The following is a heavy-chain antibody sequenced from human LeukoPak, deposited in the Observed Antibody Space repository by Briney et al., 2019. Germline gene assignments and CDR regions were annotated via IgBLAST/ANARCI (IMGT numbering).Heavy chain of an antibody. V-gene: IGHV3-48*03. Sequence: GGSLRLSCATSGFSVSRYEMNGVRQAPGKGLEWVSYISSSGSTTYYADSVKGRFTISRDNAKNSLYLQMNSLRAEDTAVYYCAELGITMIGGVWGKGTTVTISS. D-gene: IGHD3-10*02. CDR3: AELGITMIGGV. J-gene: IGHJ6*04. CDR1: GFSVSRYE. CDR2: ISSSGSTT.